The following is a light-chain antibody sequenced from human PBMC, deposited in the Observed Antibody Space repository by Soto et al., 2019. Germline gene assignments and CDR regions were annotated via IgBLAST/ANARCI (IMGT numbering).Light chain of an antibody. Sequence: DIQMAQSPSTLSASVGDRVTITCRASQSISYWLAWYQQKPGKAPKLLIYDASSLETGVPSRFSDSGSGTEFTLTITSLQPDDFAVYYCQQYNTYSTFGQGTKLEIK. V-gene: IGKV1-5*01. J-gene: IGKJ2*01. CDR1: QSISYW. CDR3: QQYNTYST. CDR2: DAS.